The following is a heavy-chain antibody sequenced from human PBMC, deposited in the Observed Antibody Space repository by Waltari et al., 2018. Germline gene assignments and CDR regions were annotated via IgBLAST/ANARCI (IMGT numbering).Heavy chain of an antibody. CDR2: IYHSGRT. CDR1: GYSISSCYY. J-gene: IGHJ6*03. V-gene: IGHV4-38-2*01. D-gene: IGHD3-3*01. Sequence: QVQLQESGPGLVQPSETLSLTCAVSGYSISSCYYWGWIRQPPGKGLEWIGSIYHSGRTYYNPSLKSRVTISVDTSKNQFSLKLSSVTAADTAVYYCARHYYDFTNYYYYYYMDVWGKGTTVTVSS. CDR3: ARHYYDFTNYYYYYYMDV.